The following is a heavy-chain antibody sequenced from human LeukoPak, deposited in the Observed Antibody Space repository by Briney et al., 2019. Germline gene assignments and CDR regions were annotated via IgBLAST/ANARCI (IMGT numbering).Heavy chain of an antibody. Sequence: GSLRLSCAASGFTFSSYAMSWVRQAPGKGLEWIGSIYHSGSTYYNPSLKSRVTISVDTSKNQFSLKLSSVTAADTAVYYCAREPSGIGYYYNYWGQGTLVTVSS. V-gene: IGHV4-38-2*02. CDR1: GFTFSSYA. CDR2: IYHSGST. D-gene: IGHD3-22*01. J-gene: IGHJ4*02. CDR3: AREPSGIGYYYNY.